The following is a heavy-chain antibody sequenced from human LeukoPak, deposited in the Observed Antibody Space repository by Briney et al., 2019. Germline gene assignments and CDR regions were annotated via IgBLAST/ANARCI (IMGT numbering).Heavy chain of an antibody. CDR2: LIPILGLA. D-gene: IGHD3-22*01. Sequence: ASVKVSCKASGGTFSSYTVTWVRQAPGQGLEWMGRLIPILGLANYAQKFQGRVTIIADKSTTTAYMELSNLRSEDTAVYYCAGAYYYDSSGYHNDYWGQGTLVTVSS. CDR3: AGAYYYDSSGYHNDY. V-gene: IGHV1-69*02. J-gene: IGHJ4*02. CDR1: GGTFSSYT.